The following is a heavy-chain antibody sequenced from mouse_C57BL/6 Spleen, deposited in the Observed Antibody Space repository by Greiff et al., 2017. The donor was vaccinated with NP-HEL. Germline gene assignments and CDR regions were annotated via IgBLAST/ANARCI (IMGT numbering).Heavy chain of an antibody. CDR2: INPGSGGT. D-gene: IGHD2-4*01. V-gene: IGHV1-54*01. Sequence: VQLQQSGAELVRPGTSVKVSCKASGYAFTNYLIEWVKQRPGQGLEWIGVINPGSGGTNYNEKFKGKATLTADKSSSTAYMQLSSLTSEDSAVYFCARKYDYDGYFDYWGQSTTLTVSS. CDR1: GYAFTNYL. CDR3: ARKYDYDGYFDY. J-gene: IGHJ2*01.